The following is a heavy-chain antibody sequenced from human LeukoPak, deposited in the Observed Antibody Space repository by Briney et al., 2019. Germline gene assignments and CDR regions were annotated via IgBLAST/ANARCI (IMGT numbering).Heavy chain of an antibody. D-gene: IGHD3-22*01. CDR3: AKGRDYYDSSGYYSYYFDY. CDR1: GFTFSSYG. Sequence: SGGSLRLSCAASGFTFSSYGMHWVRQAPGKGLEWVAFIRYDGSNKYYADSVKGRFTISRDNSKNTLYLQMNSLRAEDTAVYYCAKGRDYYDSSGYYSYYFDYWGQGTLVTVSS. V-gene: IGHV3-30*02. CDR2: IRYDGSNK. J-gene: IGHJ4*02.